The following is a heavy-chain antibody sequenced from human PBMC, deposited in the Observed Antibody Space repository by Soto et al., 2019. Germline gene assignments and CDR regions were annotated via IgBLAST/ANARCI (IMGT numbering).Heavy chain of an antibody. J-gene: IGHJ4*02. D-gene: IGHD6-19*01. Sequence: QVPLVQSGAEVKKPGASVKVSCKASGYIFTSYGITWVRQAPGQGLEWMGWINVYNGDTKYAQKLQGRVTMTTDTSTSTAYMELRSLRSDDTAVYYCARDPGIAVAGYLEHWGQGTLVTVSS. V-gene: IGHV1-18*01. CDR1: GYIFTSYG. CDR3: ARDPGIAVAGYLEH. CDR2: INVYNGDT.